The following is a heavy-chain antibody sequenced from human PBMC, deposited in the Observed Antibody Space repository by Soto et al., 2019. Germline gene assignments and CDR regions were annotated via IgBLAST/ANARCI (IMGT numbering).Heavy chain of an antibody. D-gene: IGHD2-8*02. CDR3: ASAYSRYVGWWSTFYGMDD. CDR2: IWYGGSNK. CDR1: GFTFSSYG. Sequence: EGSLRLSCAASGFTFSSYGMHWVRQAPGKGLEWVAVIWYGGSNKYYADSVKGRFIISRDNYENTLYLQMNSLRAGNTAVYHCASAYSRYVGWWSTFYGMDDWGQGTTVTVSS. V-gene: IGHV3-33*01. J-gene: IGHJ6*01.